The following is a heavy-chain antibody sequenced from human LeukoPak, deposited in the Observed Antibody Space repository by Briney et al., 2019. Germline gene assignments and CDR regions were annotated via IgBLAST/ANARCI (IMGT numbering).Heavy chain of an antibody. CDR2: IYYSGST. Sequence: SETLSLTCTVSGGSISSYYWSWVRQPPGKGLEWVGYIYYSGSTNYNPPLKSRVSTSEETSKNHISLKLSPLTAAETPVYFCAGVYGSGSPLDYWGQGTLVTVSS. V-gene: IGHV4-59*01. J-gene: IGHJ4*02. CDR3: AGVYGSGSPLDY. CDR1: GGSISSYY. D-gene: IGHD3-10*01.